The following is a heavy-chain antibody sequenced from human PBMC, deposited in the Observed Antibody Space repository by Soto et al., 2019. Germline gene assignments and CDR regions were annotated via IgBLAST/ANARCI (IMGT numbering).Heavy chain of an antibody. CDR1: GYTFTNYG. Sequence: QVQLVQSGGEVEKPGASVKVSCKASGYTFTNYGINWVRQAPGLGLEWMGWINVYNGNTNYAQKFQARVTMTTDTSTNSAYMELRSLRSDDTAVYYCARGPDPTYFDYWGQGTLVSVSS. CDR2: INVYNGNT. J-gene: IGHJ4*02. V-gene: IGHV1-18*01. CDR3: ARGPDPTYFDY.